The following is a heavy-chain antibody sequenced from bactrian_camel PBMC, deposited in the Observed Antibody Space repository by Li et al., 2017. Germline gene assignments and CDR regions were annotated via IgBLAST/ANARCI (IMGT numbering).Heavy chain of an antibody. CDR3: ATATVVLSRMGGSWSRFGY. CDR2: IAYDGWVS. V-gene: IGHV3S42*01. CDR1: GFTFSTYS. Sequence: VQLVESGGGSVQPGGSLVLSCAASGFTFSTYSMSWVRQAPGKGLEWVAQIAYDGWVSRYHDSAKGRFTISRDNAKNMLYLQMNSLKPEDTALYYCATATVVLSRMGGSWSRFGYWGQGTQVTVS. J-gene: IGHJ6*01. D-gene: IGHD6*01.